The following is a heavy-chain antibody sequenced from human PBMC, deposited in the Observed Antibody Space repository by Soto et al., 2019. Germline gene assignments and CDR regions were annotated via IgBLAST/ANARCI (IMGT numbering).Heavy chain of an antibody. CDR2: IYPGGSDT. Sequence: GESLKISCKGSGYSFTSYWIGWVRQMPGKGLEWMGIIYPGGSDTRYSPSFQGQVTISADKSISTAYLQWSSLKASDTAMYYCARSKGGNSDYYGMDVWGQGTTVTVSS. V-gene: IGHV5-51*01. CDR1: GYSFTSYW. D-gene: IGHD2-21*02. J-gene: IGHJ6*02. CDR3: ARSKGGNSDYYGMDV.